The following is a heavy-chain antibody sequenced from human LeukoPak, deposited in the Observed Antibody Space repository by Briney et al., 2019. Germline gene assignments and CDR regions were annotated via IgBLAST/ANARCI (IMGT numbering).Heavy chain of an antibody. J-gene: IGHJ4*02. Sequence: GGSLRLSCAASGVTVSSIYMGWVRQAPGKGLDWVSVIYPDGRTYYTESVKGRFTISRDSSENSLFLQMNSLRAEDTAVYYCATLKGWYGEGCFDCWGQGALVTVSS. V-gene: IGHV3-53*01. D-gene: IGHD3-10*01. CDR3: ATLKGWYGEGCFDC. CDR1: GVTVSSIY. CDR2: IYPDGRT.